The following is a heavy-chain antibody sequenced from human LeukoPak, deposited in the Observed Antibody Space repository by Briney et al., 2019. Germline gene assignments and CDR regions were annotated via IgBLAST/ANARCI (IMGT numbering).Heavy chain of an antibody. CDR3: AKTNYYDSGVDY. CDR1: GFTFSSYA. J-gene: IGHJ4*02. D-gene: IGHD3-22*01. Sequence: GGSLRLSCAASGFTFSSYAMSWVRQAPGKGLECVSGISGNGGSTYYADSVKGRFTISRDNSKNTLYLQMNSLRAEDTAVYYCAKTNYYDSGVDYWGQGTLVTVSS. CDR2: ISGNGGST. V-gene: IGHV3-23*01.